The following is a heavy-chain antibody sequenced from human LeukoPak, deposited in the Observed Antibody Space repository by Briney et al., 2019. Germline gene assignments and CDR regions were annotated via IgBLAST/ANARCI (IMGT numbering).Heavy chain of an antibody. CDR3: ATAVATTEIDY. J-gene: IGHJ4*02. CDR1: GYTFTDYY. V-gene: IGHV1-69-2*01. D-gene: IGHD4-23*01. Sequence: ASVKISCEVSGYTFTDYYMHWVQQAPGKGLEWMGLVDPEDGETIYAEKLQGRVTITADTSTDTAYMELSSLRSEDTAVYYCATAVATTEIDYWGQGTLVTVSS. CDR2: VDPEDGET.